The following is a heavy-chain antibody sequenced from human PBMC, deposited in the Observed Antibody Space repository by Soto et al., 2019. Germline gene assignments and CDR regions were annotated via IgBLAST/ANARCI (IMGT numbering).Heavy chain of an antibody. CDR2: IIPIFGTT. J-gene: IGHJ6*02. CDR1: GGTFSSYA. V-gene: IGHV1-69*12. CDR3: ARGGLLSHYYYGMDV. Sequence: QVQLVQSGAEVKKPRSSVNISCKASGGTFSSYAVSWVRQAPEQGLEWMGGIIPIFGTTDYAQKFQGRVAVIADESTGTVYMELSSLRPEDTAVYYCARGGLLSHYYYGMDVWGQGTTVTVSS.